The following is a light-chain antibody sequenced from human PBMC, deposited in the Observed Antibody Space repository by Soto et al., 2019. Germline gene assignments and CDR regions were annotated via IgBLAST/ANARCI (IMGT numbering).Light chain of an antibody. V-gene: IGKV3-20*01. CDR2: DAS. J-gene: IGKJ4*01. CDR1: QRVGRDY. Sequence: EIVLTQSPATLSLSPGERTTFSCRASQRVGRDYLAWYQQKPGQAPRLLLYDASSRATGIPDRFSGSGSGTDFSLTISRLEPEEFEEYYCQQYASSPLTFGGGTKVEIK. CDR3: QQYASSPLT.